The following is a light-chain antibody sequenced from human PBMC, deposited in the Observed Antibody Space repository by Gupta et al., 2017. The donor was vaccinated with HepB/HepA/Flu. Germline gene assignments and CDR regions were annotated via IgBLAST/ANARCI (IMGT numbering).Light chain of an antibody. CDR3: QQEGSSPYT. J-gene: IGKJ2*01. V-gene: IGKV3-20*01. Sequence: EIVLTQSPGTLSLSPGERATLSCRASQSVGSTYLAWYQQKPGQTPRLLIYGASSRATGIPDRFSGSASGTDFTLTISILDPEDFAVYYCQQEGSSPYTFGQGTKLEIK. CDR1: QSVGSTY. CDR2: GAS.